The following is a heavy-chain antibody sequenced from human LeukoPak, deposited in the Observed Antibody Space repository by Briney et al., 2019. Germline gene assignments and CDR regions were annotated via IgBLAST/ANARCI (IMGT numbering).Heavy chain of an antibody. D-gene: IGHD3-9*01. CDR3: ARDWVYYDILTGYSPSGYFDY. Sequence: PGGSLRLSCAASGFTFSSYRMNWVRQAPGKGLEWVSYISSSSSTIYYADSVKGRFTISRDNAKNSLYLQMNSLRAEDTAVYYCARDWVYYDILTGYSPSGYFDYWGQGTLVTVSS. CDR1: GFTFSSYR. V-gene: IGHV3-48*01. CDR2: ISSSSSTI. J-gene: IGHJ4*02.